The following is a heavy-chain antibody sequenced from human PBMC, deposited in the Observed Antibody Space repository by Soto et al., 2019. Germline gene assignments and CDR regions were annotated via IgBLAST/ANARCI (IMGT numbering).Heavy chain of an antibody. CDR2: INHSGST. V-gene: IGHV4-34*01. CDR3: ARGRSPRTYYYYMDV. D-gene: IGHD1-26*01. Sequence: SETLSLTCAVYGESFSGYYWSWIRQPPGKGLEWIGEINHSGSTNYNPSLKSRVTISVDTSKNQFSLKLSSVTAADTAVYYCARGRSPRTYYYYMDVWGKGTTVTVSS. CDR1: GESFSGYY. J-gene: IGHJ6*03.